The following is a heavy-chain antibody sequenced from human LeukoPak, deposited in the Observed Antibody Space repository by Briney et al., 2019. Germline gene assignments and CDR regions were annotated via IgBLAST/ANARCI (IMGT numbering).Heavy chain of an antibody. J-gene: IGHJ6*02. D-gene: IGHD6-19*01. CDR1: GGSISSYY. CDR2: IYYSGST. CDR3: ARGVGQWLSDYYYYYGMDV. Sequence: SETLSLTCTVSGGSISSYYWSWIRQPPGKGLEWIGYIYYSGSTNYNPSLKSRVTISVDTSKNQFSLKLSSATAADTAVYYCARGVGQWLSDYYYYYGMDVWGQGTTVTVSS. V-gene: IGHV4-59*01.